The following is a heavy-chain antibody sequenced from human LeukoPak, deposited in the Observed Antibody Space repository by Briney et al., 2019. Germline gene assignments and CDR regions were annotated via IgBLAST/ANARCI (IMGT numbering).Heavy chain of an antibody. CDR2: MNPNSGNT. J-gene: IGHJ6*02. CDR1: GYTFTSYD. D-gene: IGHD6-13*01. Sequence: ASVMVSCKASGYTFTSYDINWVRQATGQGLEWMGWMNPNSGNTGYAQKFQGRVTMTRNTSISTAYMELSSLRSEDTAVYYCARGDDSSSWYSKIYYYYGMDVWGQGTTVTVSS. V-gene: IGHV1-8*01. CDR3: ARGDDSSSWYSKIYYYYGMDV.